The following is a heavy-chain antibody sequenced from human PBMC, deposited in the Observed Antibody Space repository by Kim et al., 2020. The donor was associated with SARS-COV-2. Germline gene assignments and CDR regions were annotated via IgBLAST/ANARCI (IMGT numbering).Heavy chain of an antibody. CDR3: AKDLEYYGSGSYYCPIDY. CDR1: GFTFSSYA. J-gene: IGHJ4*02. Sequence: GGSLRLSCAASGFTFSSYAMSWVRQAPGKGLEWVSAISGSGGSTYYADSVKGRFTISRDNSKNTLYLQMNSLRAEDTAVYYCAKDLEYYGSGSYYCPIDYWGEGALVTVSS. CDR2: ISGSGGST. V-gene: IGHV3-23*01. D-gene: IGHD3-10*01.